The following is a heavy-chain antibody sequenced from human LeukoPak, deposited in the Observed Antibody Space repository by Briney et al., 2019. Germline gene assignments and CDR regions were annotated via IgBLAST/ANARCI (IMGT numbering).Heavy chain of an antibody. Sequence: GGSLRLSCAASGFTFSSYAMHWVRQAPGKGLEWVAVISYDGGNKHYADSVKGRFTISRDNSKNTLYLQMNSLRAEDTAVYYCARDDGYSSGWYWFDPWGQGTLVTVSS. CDR3: ARDDGYSSGWYWFDP. V-gene: IGHV3-30*04. CDR2: ISYDGGNK. CDR1: GFTFSSYA. J-gene: IGHJ5*02. D-gene: IGHD6-19*01.